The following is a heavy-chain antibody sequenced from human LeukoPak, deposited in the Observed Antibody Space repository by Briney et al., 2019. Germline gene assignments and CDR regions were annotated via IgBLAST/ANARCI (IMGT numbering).Heavy chain of an antibody. J-gene: IGHJ5*02. CDR3: ARRLRDFRGYNWFDP. CDR2: INHSGST. CDR1: GGSFSGYY. V-gene: IGHV4-34*01. Sequence: PSETLSLTCAVYGGSFSGYYWSWIRQPPGKGLEWIGEINHSGSTNYNPSLKSRVTISVDTSKNQFSLKLSSVTAADTAVYYCARRLRDFRGYNWFDPWGQGTLVTVSS. D-gene: IGHD4-17*01.